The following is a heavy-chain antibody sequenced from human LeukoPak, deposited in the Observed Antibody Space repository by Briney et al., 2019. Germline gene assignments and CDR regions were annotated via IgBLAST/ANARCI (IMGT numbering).Heavy chain of an antibody. CDR2: FNPDDGET. V-gene: IGHV1-24*01. CDR3: ATVPSPSYYESSGYYPKFDY. D-gene: IGHD3-22*01. J-gene: IGHJ4*02. CDR1: GYPFTDYS. Sequence: GASVKVSCKVSGYPFTDYSINWVRQAPGKGLEWMGGFNPDDGETIDAQKFQGRVTMTEDTSTDTAYMELSSLRSEDTAVYYWATVPSPSYYESSGYYPKFDYWGQGTLVTVSS.